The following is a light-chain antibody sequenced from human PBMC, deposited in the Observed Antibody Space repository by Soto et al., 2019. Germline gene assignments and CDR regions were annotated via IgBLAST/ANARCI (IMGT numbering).Light chain of an antibody. V-gene: IGKV4-1*01. Sequence: DIVMTQSPDSLAVSLGERATINCKSSQSLLHLAWYQQKPGQPPKLLIYWASTRESGVPARFSGSASGTDYTLTVSSLRAEDVAVYYCQQYYSTAVTFGQGTKVELK. CDR1: QSLLH. CDR2: WAS. J-gene: IGKJ1*01. CDR3: QQYYSTAVT.